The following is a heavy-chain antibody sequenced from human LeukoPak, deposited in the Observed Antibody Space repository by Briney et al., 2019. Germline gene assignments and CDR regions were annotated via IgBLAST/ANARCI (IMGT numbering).Heavy chain of an antibody. D-gene: IGHD3-22*01. CDR1: GYTFTGYY. CDR3: ARDLPGYYYDSSGYPHPIAFDI. V-gene: IGHV1-2*02. CDR2: ISPNRGGT. J-gene: IGHJ3*02. Sequence: ASVKVSCKASGYTFTGYYMHWVRQAPGQGLGWMGWISPNRGGTNYAQKFQGRVTMARDTSISTAYIELSRLRSDDTAVYYCARDLPGYYYDSSGYPHPIAFDIWGQGTMVTVSS.